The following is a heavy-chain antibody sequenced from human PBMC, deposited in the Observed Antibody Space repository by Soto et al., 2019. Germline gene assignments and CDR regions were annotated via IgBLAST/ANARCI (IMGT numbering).Heavy chain of an antibody. J-gene: IGHJ4*02. Sequence: SETLSLTCAVYGGSFSGYYWSWIRQPPGKGLERIGEINHSGSTNYNPSLKSRVTISVDTSKNQFSLKLSSVTAADTAVYYCARGSSSWYGGLDYWGQGTLVTVSS. CDR2: INHSGST. CDR1: GGSFSGYY. V-gene: IGHV4-34*01. D-gene: IGHD6-13*01. CDR3: ARGSSSWYGGLDY.